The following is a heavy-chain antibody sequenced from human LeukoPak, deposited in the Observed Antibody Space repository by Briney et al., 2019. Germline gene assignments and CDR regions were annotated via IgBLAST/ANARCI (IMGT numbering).Heavy chain of an antibody. CDR3: AGDLDYSGYGLFDY. CDR2: IIPNFGTA. CDR1: GATFSSYA. V-gene: IGHV1-69*13. J-gene: IGHJ4*02. D-gene: IGHD5-12*01. Sequence: SVKVSCKASGATFSSYALSWVRQARGQGLEWMGGIIPNFGTANCAQKFQGRVTITADEPTSTAYMELSSLRSEDTAVYYCAGDLDYSGYGLFDYWGQGPLVTVSS.